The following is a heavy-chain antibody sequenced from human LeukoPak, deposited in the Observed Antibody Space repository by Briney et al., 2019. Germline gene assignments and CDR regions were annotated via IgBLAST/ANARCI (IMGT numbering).Heavy chain of an antibody. CDR1: GFSLDDYG. Sequence: RTGGSLRLSCAASGFSLDDYGMSWVRQAPGKGLEWVSGINWNGGSTGYADSVKGRFTISRDNAKNSLYLQMNSLRAEDTALYYCARGGRGYDILTGYSNYYYYYYMDVWGTGTTVTVSS. V-gene: IGHV3-20*04. D-gene: IGHD3-9*01. CDR2: INWNGGST. J-gene: IGHJ6*03. CDR3: ARGGRGYDILTGYSNYYYYYYMDV.